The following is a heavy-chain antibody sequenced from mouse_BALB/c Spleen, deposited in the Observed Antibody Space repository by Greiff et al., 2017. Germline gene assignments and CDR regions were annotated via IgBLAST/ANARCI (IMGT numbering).Heavy chain of an antibody. Sequence: QVQLQQCGAELVKPGASVKLSCKASGYTFTSYYMYWVKQRPGQGLEWIGEINPSNGGTNFNEKFKSKATLTVDKSSSTAYMQLSSLTSEDSAVYYCTTYDGYPFYAMDYWGQGTSVTVSS. V-gene: IGHV1S81*02. D-gene: IGHD2-3*01. CDR3: TTYDGYPFYAMDY. CDR2: INPSNGGT. J-gene: IGHJ4*01. CDR1: GYTFTSYY.